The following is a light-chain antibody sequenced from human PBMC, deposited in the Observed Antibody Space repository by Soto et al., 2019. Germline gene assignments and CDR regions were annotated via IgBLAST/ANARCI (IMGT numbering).Light chain of an antibody. J-gene: IGLJ1*01. CDR2: EVS. V-gene: IGLV2-14*01. Sequence: QSVLTQPASVSGSPGQSITISCTGTSNDVGSYDFVSWYQQQPGKAPKLLIYEVSNRPSGVSHRFSGSKSDNTASLTISGLQAEDEADYFCSFSTTFTTLFFGTGTKVTVL. CDR1: SNDVGSYDF. CDR3: SFSTTFTTLF.